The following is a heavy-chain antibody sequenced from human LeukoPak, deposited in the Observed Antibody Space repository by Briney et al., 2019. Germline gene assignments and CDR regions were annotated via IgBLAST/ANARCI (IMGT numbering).Heavy chain of an antibody. Sequence: KSGGSLRLSCAAPGFTFSNAWLNWVRQAPGKGLEWLGRIKNKTDGGTIDYAAPVKDRFTISRDDSKNTLYLQMDSLKTEDTAVYYCTTETGTAGELDYWGQGTLVTVSS. V-gene: IGHV3-15*01. CDR3: TTETGTAGELDY. D-gene: IGHD1-1*01. J-gene: IGHJ4*02. CDR2: IKNKTDGGTI. CDR1: GFTFSNAW.